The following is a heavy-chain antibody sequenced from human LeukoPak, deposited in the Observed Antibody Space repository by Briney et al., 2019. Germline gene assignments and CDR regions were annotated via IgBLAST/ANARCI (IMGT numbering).Heavy chain of an antibody. Sequence: ASEKVSCKASGYSFTSYYIHWVRQAPGQGLEWMGMINPSGGSTTYAQKFQGRVTMTTDTSTRTVYMELSSLRSEDTAVYYCARDGVFDSSGYYDFDYWGQGTLVT. CDR2: INPSGGST. D-gene: IGHD3-22*01. CDR3: ARDGVFDSSGYYDFDY. J-gene: IGHJ4*02. CDR1: GYSFTSYY. V-gene: IGHV1-46*01.